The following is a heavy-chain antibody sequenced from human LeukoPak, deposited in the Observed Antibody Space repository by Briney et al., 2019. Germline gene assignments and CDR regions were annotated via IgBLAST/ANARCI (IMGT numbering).Heavy chain of an antibody. D-gene: IGHD1-1*01. CDR3: ARNWNYDYYYYMDV. J-gene: IGHJ6*03. CDR1: GGSISSYY. Sequence: AETLSLTCTVSGGSISSYYWSWIRQPPGKGLEWIGYIYTSGSTNYNPSLKSRVTISVDTSKNQFSLKLSSVTAADTAVYYCARNWNYDYYYYMDVWGKGTTVTVSS. V-gene: IGHV4-4*09. CDR2: IYTSGST.